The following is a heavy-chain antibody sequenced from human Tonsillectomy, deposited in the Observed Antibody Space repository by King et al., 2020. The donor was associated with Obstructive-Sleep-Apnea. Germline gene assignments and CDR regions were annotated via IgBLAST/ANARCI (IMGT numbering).Heavy chain of an antibody. CDR2: ISSSGDTM. D-gene: IGHD3-10*01. CDR1: GFTFSDYY. J-gene: IGHJ4*02. V-gene: IGHV3-11*01. Sequence: VQLVESGGGLVKPGGSLRLSCAASGFTFSDYYMSWIRQAPGKGLEWVSYISSSGDTMYYADSVKGRFTISRDNAKNSLYLQINNLGAEDTAVYYCARDSLIQGSEYWGQGTLVTVSS. CDR3: ARDSLIQGSEY.